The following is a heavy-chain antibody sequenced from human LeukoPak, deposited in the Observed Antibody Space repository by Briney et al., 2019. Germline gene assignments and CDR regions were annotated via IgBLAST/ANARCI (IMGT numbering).Heavy chain of an antibody. CDR3: AKSSSPYCGGDCYYYYYYMDV. Sequence: PGGSLRLSCAASGFTFSSYAMGWVRQAPGKGLEWVSAISGSGGSTYYADSVKGRFTISRDNSKNTLYLQMNSLRAEDTAVYYCAKSSSPYCGGDCYYYYYYMDVWGKGTTVTVSS. J-gene: IGHJ6*03. CDR1: GFTFSSYA. D-gene: IGHD2-21*02. CDR2: ISGSGGST. V-gene: IGHV3-23*01.